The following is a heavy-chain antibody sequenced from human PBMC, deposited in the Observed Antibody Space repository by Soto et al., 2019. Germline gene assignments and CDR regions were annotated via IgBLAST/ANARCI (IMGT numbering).Heavy chain of an antibody. V-gene: IGHV2-5*02. CDR3: AHRYDTSGYHWYFDL. CDR1: GFSLITRGVG. D-gene: IGHD3-22*01. Sequence: ITLKKSGPTLVKPTQTLTLTCTFSGFSLITRGVGVGWIRQPPGKALEWLAAIYWDDDKRYSPSLESRLTITKDTSKNQVVLTMTNMDPVDTATYYCAHRYDTSGYHWYFDLWGRGTLVTVSS. J-gene: IGHJ2*01. CDR2: IYWDDDK.